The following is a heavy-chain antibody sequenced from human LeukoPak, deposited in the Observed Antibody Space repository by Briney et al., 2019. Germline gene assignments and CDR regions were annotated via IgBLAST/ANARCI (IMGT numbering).Heavy chain of an antibody. Sequence: ASVKVSCKASGYTFTSYYMHWVRQAPGQGLEWMGIINPSGGSTSYAQKFQGRVTMTRDTSTSTVYMELSRLRSDDTAVYYCARDGAYGDYYNYWGQGTLVTVSS. J-gene: IGHJ4*02. CDR1: GYTFTSYY. CDR3: ARDGAYGDYYNY. CDR2: INPSGGST. V-gene: IGHV1-46*01. D-gene: IGHD4-17*01.